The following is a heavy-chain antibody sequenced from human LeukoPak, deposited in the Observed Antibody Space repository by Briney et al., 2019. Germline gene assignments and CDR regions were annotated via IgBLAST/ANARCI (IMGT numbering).Heavy chain of an antibody. CDR3: ARRRGSSTGQFDC. CDR1: GYSFTSHW. CDR2: IYPNDSDT. V-gene: IGHV5-51*01. J-gene: IGHJ4*02. D-gene: IGHD2-2*01. Sequence: GESLKISCKGSGYSFTSHWIGWVRQMPGKGLEWVGIIYPNDSDTRYSPSFQGQVTISADKSISTAYLQWGSLKASDTAMYYCARRRGSSTGQFDCWGQGTLVTV.